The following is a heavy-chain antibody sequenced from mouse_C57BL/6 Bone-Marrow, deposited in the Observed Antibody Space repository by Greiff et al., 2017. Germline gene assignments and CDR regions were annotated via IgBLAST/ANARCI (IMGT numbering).Heavy chain of an antibody. CDR3: ARGGSYYGFSYWYFDV. CDR2: IYPGSGST. D-gene: IGHD1-1*01. CDR1: GYTFTSYW. J-gene: IGHJ1*03. Sequence: QVQLQQPGAELVKPGASVKMSCKASGYTFTSYWITWVKQRPGQGLEWIGDIYPGSGSTNYNEKLKSKATLSVDTSSSTAYMQLSSLTSEDSEVYYCARGGSYYGFSYWYFDVWGTGTTVTVSS. V-gene: IGHV1-55*01.